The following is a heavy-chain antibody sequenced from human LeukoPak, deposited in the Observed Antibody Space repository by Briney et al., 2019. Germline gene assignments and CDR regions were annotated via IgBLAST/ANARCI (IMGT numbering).Heavy chain of an antibody. D-gene: IGHD3-3*01. V-gene: IGHV4-61*01. CDR3: ARAGGSDGTYYDFWSGYYIFDY. CDR2: INHSGST. Sequence: SETLSLTCSVSGGSVSSGNYYWSWIRQPPGKGLEWIGEINHSGSTNYNPSLKSRVTISVDTSKNQFSLKLSSVTAADTAVYYCARAGGSDGTYYDFWSGYYIFDYWGQGTLVTVSS. CDR1: GGSVSSGNYY. J-gene: IGHJ4*02.